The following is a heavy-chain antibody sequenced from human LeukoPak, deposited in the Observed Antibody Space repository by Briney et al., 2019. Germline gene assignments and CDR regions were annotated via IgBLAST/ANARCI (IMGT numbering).Heavy chain of an antibody. CDR2: INPSGGST. CDR1: GYTFTSYY. Sequence: ASVKVSCKASGYTFTSYYMHWVRQAPGQGLEWMGIINPSGGSTSYAQKFQGRVTITADKSTSTAYMELSSLRSEDTAVYYCASGERDIVVVPAAIRFFSGMDVWGQGTTVTVSS. V-gene: IGHV1-46*01. D-gene: IGHD2-2*02. J-gene: IGHJ6*02. CDR3: ASGERDIVVVPAAIRFFSGMDV.